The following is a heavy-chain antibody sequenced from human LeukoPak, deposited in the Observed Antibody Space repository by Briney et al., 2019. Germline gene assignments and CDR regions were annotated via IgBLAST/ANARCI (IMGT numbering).Heavy chain of an antibody. J-gene: IGHJ4*02. CDR3: AKPTRYCSGGSCYFDY. CDR2: ISGSGGST. D-gene: IGHD2-15*01. V-gene: IGHV3-23*01. Sequence: GGSLRLSCAASGFTFSSYAMSWVRQAPGKGLEWVSAISGSGGSTYYADSVKGRFTISRDNSKNTLYLQMNSLRAEDTAVYYCAKPTRYCSGGSCYFDYWGQGTPVTVSS. CDR1: GFTFSSYA.